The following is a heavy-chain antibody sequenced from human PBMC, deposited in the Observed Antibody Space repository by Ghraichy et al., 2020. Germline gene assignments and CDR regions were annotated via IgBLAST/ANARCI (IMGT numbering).Heavy chain of an antibody. J-gene: IGHJ5*02. CDR2: IYSGGDT. Sequence: GGSLRLSCAASGFAVSSNYMNWLRQTPEKGLECVSIIYSGGDTHYADSVRGRFTISRDHSKNTLYLQMNSLRAEDTAVYYCARDLGVDQFLLDPWGQGSLVTVSS. CDR1: GFAVSSNY. V-gene: IGHV3-53*01. CDR3: ARDLGVDQFLLDP. D-gene: IGHD3-3*01.